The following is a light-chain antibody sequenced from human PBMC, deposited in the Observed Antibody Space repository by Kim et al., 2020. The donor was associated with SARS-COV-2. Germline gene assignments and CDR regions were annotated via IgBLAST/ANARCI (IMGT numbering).Light chain of an antibody. CDR2: GKN. J-gene: IGLJ2*01. Sequence: VALGQTVRITCQGDSLRSYYATGYQQKPGQAPIVVIYGKNNRPSGIPDRFSGSSSGNTASLTITGTQAGDEADYYCNSRDSNDIVVFGGGTQLTVL. CDR1: SLRSYY. CDR3: NSRDSNDIVV. V-gene: IGLV3-19*01.